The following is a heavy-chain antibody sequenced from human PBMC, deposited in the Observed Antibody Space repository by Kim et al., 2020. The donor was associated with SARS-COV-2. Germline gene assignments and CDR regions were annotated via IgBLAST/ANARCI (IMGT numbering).Heavy chain of an antibody. D-gene: IGHD5-18*01. CDR2: IYYSGST. V-gene: IGHV4-59*01. CDR1: GGSISSYY. Sequence: SETLSLTCTVSGGSISSYYWSWIRQPPGKGLEWIGYIYYSGSTNYNPSLKSRVTISVDTSKNQFSLKLSSVTAADTAVYYCDRAGLWIQLWPGAFDIWGQGTMVTVSS. J-gene: IGHJ3*02. CDR3: DRAGLWIQLWPGAFDI.